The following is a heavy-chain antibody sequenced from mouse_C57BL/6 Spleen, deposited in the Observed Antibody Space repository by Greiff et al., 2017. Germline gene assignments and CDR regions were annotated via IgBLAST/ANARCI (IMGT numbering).Heavy chain of an antibody. CDR2: IDPSDSET. Sequence: QVQLQQPGAELVRPGSSVKLSCKASGYTFTSYWMHWVTQRPIQGLEWIGNIDPSDSETHYNQKFKDKATLTVDKSPNIAFMQLSSLNSEDSEVYYCARGGGYAMDDWGKGTSVTVSS. J-gene: IGHJ4*01. CDR3: ARGGGYAMDD. V-gene: IGHV1-52*01. CDR1: GYTFTSYW.